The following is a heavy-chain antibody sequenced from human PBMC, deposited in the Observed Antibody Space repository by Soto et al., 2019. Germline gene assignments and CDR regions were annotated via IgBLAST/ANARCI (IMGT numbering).Heavy chain of an antibody. V-gene: IGHV4-59*08. D-gene: IGHD7-27*01. CDR2: IYYGGST. CDR3: ARPGRDWGSLEY. J-gene: IGHJ4*02. CDR1: GDSISTYY. Sequence: QVQLQESGPGLVKPSETLSLTCTVSGDSISTYYWTWIRQPPGKGLEWIAFIYYGGSTNYNPSLKSRVTIXVYXSKNQFSLTLHSVTAADTAVYYCARPGRDWGSLEYWGQGTRVTVSS.